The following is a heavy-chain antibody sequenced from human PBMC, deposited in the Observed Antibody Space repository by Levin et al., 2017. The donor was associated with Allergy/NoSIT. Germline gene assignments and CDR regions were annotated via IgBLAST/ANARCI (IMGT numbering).Heavy chain of an antibody. D-gene: IGHD3-3*01. J-gene: IGHJ3*02. CDR2: IYPGDSDT. Sequence: GESLKISCKGSGYSFTSYWIGWVRQMPGKGLEWMGIIYPGDSDTRYSPSFQGQVTISADKSISTAYLQWSSLKASDTAMYYCARVTVGDISRGEWLLYRYAFDIWGQGTMVTVSS. V-gene: IGHV5-51*01. CDR3: ARVTVGDISRGEWLLYRYAFDI. CDR1: GYSFTSYW.